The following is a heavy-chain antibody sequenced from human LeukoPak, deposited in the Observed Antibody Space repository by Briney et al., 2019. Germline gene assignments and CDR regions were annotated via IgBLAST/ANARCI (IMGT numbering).Heavy chain of an antibody. CDR2: ISSSSNNI. V-gene: IGHV3-11*01. CDR3: ARSQWNPGKTTQTT. CDR1: GFIFSDYY. J-gene: IGHJ5*02. D-gene: IGHD1-1*01. Sequence: GGFLRLSCAGSGFIFSDYYMSWIRQAPGKGLEWVSYISSSSNNIYYADSVKGRFTISRDNAKNSLYLQMNSLRAEDTAVYYCARSQWNPGKTTQTTWGQGTLVTVSS.